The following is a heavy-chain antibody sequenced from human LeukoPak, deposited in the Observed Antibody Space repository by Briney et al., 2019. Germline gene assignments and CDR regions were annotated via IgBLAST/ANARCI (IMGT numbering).Heavy chain of an antibody. CDR3: AKGVAVASPYYFDY. CDR2: ISGSGSST. D-gene: IGHD6-19*01. Sequence: GGSLRLSCATSGFTFSSYAMSWVRQAPGKGLEWVSPISGSGSSTYYADSVKGRFTISRDNSKNTLYLQMNSLRAEDTAVYYCAKGVAVASPYYFDYWGQGTLVTVSS. CDR1: GFTFSSYA. J-gene: IGHJ4*02. V-gene: IGHV3-23*01.